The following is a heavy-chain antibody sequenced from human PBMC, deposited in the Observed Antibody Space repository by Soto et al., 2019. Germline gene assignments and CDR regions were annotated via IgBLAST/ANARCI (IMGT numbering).Heavy chain of an antibody. CDR1: GYTFTGYY. Sequence: QVQLVQSGAEVKKPGASVKVSCKASGYTFTGYYMHWVRQAPGQGLEWMGWINPNSGGTNYAQKFQGWVTMTRDTSICTAYMELSRLRSDDTAVYYCERGGSSWKYVNAFDIWGQGTMVTVSS. CDR2: INPNSGGT. V-gene: IGHV1-2*04. CDR3: ERGGSSWKYVNAFDI. D-gene: IGHD1-7*01. J-gene: IGHJ3*02.